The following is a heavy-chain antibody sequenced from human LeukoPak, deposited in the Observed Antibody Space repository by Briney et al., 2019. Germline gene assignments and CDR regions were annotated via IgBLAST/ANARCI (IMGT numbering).Heavy chain of an antibody. Sequence: SETLSLTCIVSGGSISSYYWSWIRQPAGEGLEWIGRIYTTGTTNYNPSLRSGVTMSVDTSNNQFSLQLSSLTAADTAVYYCAREYSSTWSGIDPWRQATLVSVCS. CDR3: AREYSSTWSGIDP. V-gene: IGHV4-4*07. J-gene: IGHJ5*02. D-gene: IGHD6-13*01. CDR1: GGSISSYY. CDR2: IYTTGTT.